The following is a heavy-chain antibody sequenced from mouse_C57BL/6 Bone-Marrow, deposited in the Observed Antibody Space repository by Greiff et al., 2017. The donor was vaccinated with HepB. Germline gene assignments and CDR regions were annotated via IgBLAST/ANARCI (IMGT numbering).Heavy chain of an antibody. V-gene: IGHV5-16*01. CDR1: GFTFSDYY. Sequence: EVQLVESEGGLVQPGSSMKLSCTASGFTFSDYYMAWVRQVPEKGLEWVANINYDGSSTYYLDSLKSRFIISRDNAKNILYLQMSSLKSEDTATYYCARDLGYGSSLSYWGQGTLVTVSA. CDR3: ARDLGYGSSLSY. D-gene: IGHD1-1*01. J-gene: IGHJ3*01. CDR2: INYDGSST.